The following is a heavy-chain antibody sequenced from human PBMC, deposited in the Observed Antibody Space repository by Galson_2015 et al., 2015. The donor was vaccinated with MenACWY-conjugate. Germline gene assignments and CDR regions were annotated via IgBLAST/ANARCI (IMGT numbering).Heavy chain of an antibody. CDR1: GFNLNFYA. Sequence: SLRLSCAASGFNLNFYALNWVRQAPGKGLERISFISLSGSTVHYADSVKGRFTISRDHAKKSLFLQMSSLRDEDTAVYFCARRQRIITYAVDGGVDGMDVWGQGTTVIVSS. CDR3: ARRQRIITYAVDGGVDGMDV. V-gene: IGHV3-48*02. J-gene: IGHJ6*02. CDR2: ISLSGSTV. D-gene: IGHD3-16*01.